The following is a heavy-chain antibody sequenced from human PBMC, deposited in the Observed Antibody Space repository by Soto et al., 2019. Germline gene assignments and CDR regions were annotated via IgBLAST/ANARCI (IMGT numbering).Heavy chain of an antibody. D-gene: IGHD1-7*01. CDR1: GDTFSSYS. CDR3: ARDDGWNYRCYDMEV. CDR2: IIPVFRSI. Sequence: VQLVQSGAEVKTPGSSVKVSCKASGDTFSSYSIAWVRQAPGQGLEWMGGIIPVFRSINYSQKFQGRVTITADESTTTAYMELTSLRPQDTAVYFCARDDGWNYRCYDMEVWGQGTTVTVS. J-gene: IGHJ6*02. V-gene: IGHV1-69*12.